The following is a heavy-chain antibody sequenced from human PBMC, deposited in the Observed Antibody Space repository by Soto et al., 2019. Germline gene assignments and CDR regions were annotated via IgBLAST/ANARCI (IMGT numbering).Heavy chain of an antibody. D-gene: IGHD5-12*01. V-gene: IGHV3-30*18. CDR1: GFTFSSYG. CDR3: AKDPGLQKYYYYGMDV. J-gene: IGHJ6*02. Sequence: GGSLRLSCAASGFTFSSYGMHWVRQAPGKGLEWVAVISYDGSNKYYADSVKGRFTISRDNSKNTLYLQMNSLRAEDTAVYYWAKDPGLQKYYYYGMDVWGQGTTVTVSS. CDR2: ISYDGSNK.